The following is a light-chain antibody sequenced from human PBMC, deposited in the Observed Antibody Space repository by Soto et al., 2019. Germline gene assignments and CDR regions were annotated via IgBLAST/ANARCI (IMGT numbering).Light chain of an antibody. CDR2: DVS. CDR1: SSDVGGYNY. V-gene: IGLV2-14*03. CDR3: TSYITPSTGV. Sequence: QSALTQPASVSGSPGQSITISCTGTSSDVGGYNYVSWYQQNQGKAPKVIIYDVSNRPSGVSNRFSGSKSGNTASLTISGLQTEDEADYYCTSYITPSTGVFGGGTKLTVL. J-gene: IGLJ2*01.